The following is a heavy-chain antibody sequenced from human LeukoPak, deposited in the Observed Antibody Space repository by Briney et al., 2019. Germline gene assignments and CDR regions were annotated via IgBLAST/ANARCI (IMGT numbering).Heavy chain of an antibody. V-gene: IGHV1-46*01. CDR3: ARQSITIFGVVILFDY. Sequence: GASVKVSCKASGYTFTSYYMHWVRQAPGQGLEWMGIINPSGGSTSYAQKFQGRVTMTRDTSTSTVYMELSNLRSEDTAVYYCARQSITIFGVVILFDYWGQGTLVTVSS. J-gene: IGHJ4*02. CDR1: GYTFTSYY. D-gene: IGHD3-3*01. CDR2: INPSGGST.